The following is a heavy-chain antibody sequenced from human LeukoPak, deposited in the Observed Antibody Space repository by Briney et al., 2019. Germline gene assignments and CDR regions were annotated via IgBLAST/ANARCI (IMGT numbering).Heavy chain of an antibody. CDR3: ARGDQAFDY. Sequence: SQTLSLTCAISGDSVSSNTAVWNWIRQSPSRGLEWLGRTYYRSKWSNNYAVSVKSRIIINPDTSENQFSLQLNSMAPEDTAVYYCARGDQAFDYWGQGTLVTVSS. CDR1: GDSVSSNTAV. D-gene: IGHD2-2*01. V-gene: IGHV6-1*01. CDR2: TYYRSKWSN. J-gene: IGHJ4*02.